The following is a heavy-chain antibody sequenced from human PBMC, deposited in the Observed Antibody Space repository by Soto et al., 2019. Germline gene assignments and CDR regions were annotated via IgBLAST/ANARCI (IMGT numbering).Heavy chain of an antibody. D-gene: IGHD6-19*01. CDR2: IFSGGST. CDR3: AGEVGSGGWYYYYFGMDA. Sequence: EMQLVETGGGLIQPGGSLRLSCAASGLTVRSNYMSWVRQAPGKGLEWVSLIFSGGSTYYADSVKGRFTISRDNSKNMVYLQMNSLRAEDTAVYYCAGEVGSGGWYYYYFGMDAWGQGTTVTVSS. CDR1: GLTVRSNY. V-gene: IGHV3-53*02. J-gene: IGHJ6*02.